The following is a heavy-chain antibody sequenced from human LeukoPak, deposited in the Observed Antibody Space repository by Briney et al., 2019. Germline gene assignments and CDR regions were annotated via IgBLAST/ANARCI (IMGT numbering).Heavy chain of an antibody. D-gene: IGHD1-14*01. V-gene: IGHV3-23*01. J-gene: IGHJ4*02. CDR2: IYGSGGAS. CDR1: GFTFSTYT. Sequence: PGGSLRLSCAASGFTFSTYTMNWVRQAPGKGLGWVSGIYGSGGASFYADSVKGRFTISRDNSQNTVFLQMDSLRDEDTALYYCAKDLRKDGIWDIDYWGQGTLVTVSS. CDR3: AKDLRKDGIWDIDY.